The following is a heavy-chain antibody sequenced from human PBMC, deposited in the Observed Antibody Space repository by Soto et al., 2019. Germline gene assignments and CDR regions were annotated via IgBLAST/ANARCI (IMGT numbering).Heavy chain of an antibody. V-gene: IGHV3-9*01. Sequence: GGSLRLSCAASVFTFDDYAMHWVRQAPGKGLEWVSGISWISGSIGYADSVKDRFTISRDNAKNSRYLQMNSLRAVATAWYYCAKDRFLLRGAFDIWGQGTMVT. CDR3: AKDRFLLRGAFDI. D-gene: IGHD4-17*01. CDR1: VFTFDDYA. J-gene: IGHJ3*02. CDR2: ISWISGSI.